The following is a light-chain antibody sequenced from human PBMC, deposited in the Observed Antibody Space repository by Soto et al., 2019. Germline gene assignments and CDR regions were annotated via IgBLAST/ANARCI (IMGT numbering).Light chain of an antibody. CDR2: EVS. V-gene: IGLV2-8*01. J-gene: IGLJ3*02. CDR3: TSYVGSNIWV. CDR1: SSDVGAYKY. Sequence: QSALTQPPSASESPGQSVTISCPGTSSDVGAYKYVSWYQQYPGKAPKLMIYEVSKRPSGVPDRVSGSKSGNTASLTVSGLQAEDEADYYCTSYVGSNIWVFGGGTKLTVL.